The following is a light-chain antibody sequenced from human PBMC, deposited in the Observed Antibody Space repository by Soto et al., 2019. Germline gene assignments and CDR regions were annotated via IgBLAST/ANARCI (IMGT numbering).Light chain of an antibody. Sequence: NFMLTQPHSVSESPGKTVTISCTGSSGSIASNYVQWYQQRPGSAPTTVIYADDKRPSGVPDRFSGSIDSSSNSASLTISGLRTEDEDDYYCQSYDSSNVVFGGGTKLTVL. CDR3: QSYDSSNVV. CDR1: SGSIASNY. V-gene: IGLV6-57*02. CDR2: ADD. J-gene: IGLJ2*01.